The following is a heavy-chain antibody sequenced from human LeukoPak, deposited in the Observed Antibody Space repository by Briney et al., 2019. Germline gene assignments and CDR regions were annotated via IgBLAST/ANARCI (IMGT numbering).Heavy chain of an antibody. Sequence: PGGSLRLSCGASGFTFSDYYMSWIRQAPGKGREWVSYISSSGSSIYYADSVKGRFTISSDNAKNSLYLQTNSLRAEDTAAYYCARDDWNYVYGFDSWGQGTLVTVYS. CDR3: ARDDWNYVYGFDS. D-gene: IGHD1-7*01. V-gene: IGHV3-11*04. CDR2: ISSSGSSI. J-gene: IGHJ5*01. CDR1: GFTFSDYY.